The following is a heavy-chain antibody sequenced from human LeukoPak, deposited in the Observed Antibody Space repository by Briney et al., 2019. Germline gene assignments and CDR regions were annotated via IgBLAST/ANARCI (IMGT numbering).Heavy chain of an antibody. D-gene: IGHD6-13*01. CDR3: ARALSAEVAAALEY. J-gene: IGHJ4*02. CDR2: ISYDGSNK. CDR1: GFTFSSYA. V-gene: IGHV3-30-3*01. Sequence: PGGSLRLSCAASGFTFSSYAMHWVRQAPGKGLEWVAVISYDGSNKYYADSVKGRFTISRDNSKNTLYLQMNGLRAEDTAVYYCARALSAEVAAALEYWGQGTLVTVSS.